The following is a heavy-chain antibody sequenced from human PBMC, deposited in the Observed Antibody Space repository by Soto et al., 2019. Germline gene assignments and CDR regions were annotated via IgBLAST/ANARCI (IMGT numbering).Heavy chain of an antibody. J-gene: IGHJ4*02. Sequence: GGSLRLSCAASGFDFSSNWMHWVRQAPGKGLVWVSRINPEETTTTYADPVKGRFTISRDNALGTLYLQMNSLRVEDTAVYYCTRDTFGARDYWGQGXLVTVYS. CDR3: TRDTFGARDY. V-gene: IGHV3-74*01. CDR2: INPEETTT. CDR1: GFDFSSNW. D-gene: IGHD1-26*01.